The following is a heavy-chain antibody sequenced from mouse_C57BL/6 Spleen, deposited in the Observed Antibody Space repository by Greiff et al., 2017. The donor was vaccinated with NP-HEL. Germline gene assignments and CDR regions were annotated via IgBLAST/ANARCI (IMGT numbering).Heavy chain of an antibody. CDR2: IYPGDGDT. CDR1: GYAFSSSW. J-gene: IGHJ1*03. D-gene: IGHD2-5*01. Sequence: QVQLQQSGPELVKPGASVKISCKASGYAFSSSWMNWVKQRPGKGLEWIGGIYPGDGDTNYNEKFKGKATLTADKSSSPAYMQLSSLTSEDSAVYFCARAAYDINYEGYCDVWGTGTTVTVSS. CDR3: ARAAYDINYEGYCDV. V-gene: IGHV1-82*01.